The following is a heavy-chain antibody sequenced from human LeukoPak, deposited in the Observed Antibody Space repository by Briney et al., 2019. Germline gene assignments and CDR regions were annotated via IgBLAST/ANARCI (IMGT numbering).Heavy chain of an antibody. J-gene: IGHJ4*02. V-gene: IGHV3-15*01. CDR2: IKSKTYGATT. Sequence: NPGGSLRLSCVASGFTFSSAWMNWVRQAPEKGLEWVGRIKSKTYGATTDYAAPVKGRFSISRDDSKNILYLQMNGLKAEDTAIYFCTTDSFQGGSDYWGQGTLVTVSS. CDR1: GFTFSSAW. CDR3: TTDSFQGGSDY. D-gene: IGHD3-10*01.